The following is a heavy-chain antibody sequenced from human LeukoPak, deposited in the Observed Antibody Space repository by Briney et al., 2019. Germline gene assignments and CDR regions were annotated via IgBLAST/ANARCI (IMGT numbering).Heavy chain of an antibody. J-gene: IGHJ4*02. CDR1: GFTFSNAW. Sequence: PGGSLRLSCAASGFTFSNAWMSWVRQAPGKGLEWVGRIKSKTDGGTTDYAAPVKSRFTISRDDSKNTLYLQMNSLKTEDAAVYYCTTEGYCCSTSCYIGYWGQGTLVAVSS. CDR3: TTEGYCCSTSCYIGY. D-gene: IGHD2-2*02. CDR2: IKSKTDGGTT. V-gene: IGHV3-15*01.